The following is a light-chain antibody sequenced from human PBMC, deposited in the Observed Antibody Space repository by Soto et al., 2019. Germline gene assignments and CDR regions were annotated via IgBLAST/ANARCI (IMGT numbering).Light chain of an antibody. CDR2: EVS. J-gene: IGKJ2*01. Sequence: VMTQSPVSLPVTLGQPASISCRSSQSLVSSDENTFLSWYHQRPGQSPRRLIYEVSNRDSGVPDRFSGSESGTHFTLKISRVEAEDLGVYYCMQGALWPYTFGQGTKLEIK. V-gene: IGKV2-30*01. CDR1: QSLVSSDENTF. CDR3: MQGALWPYT.